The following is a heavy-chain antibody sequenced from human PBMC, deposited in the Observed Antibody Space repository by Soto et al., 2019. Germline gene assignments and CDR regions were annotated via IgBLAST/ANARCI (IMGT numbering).Heavy chain of an antibody. CDR1: GFDFSAYA. Sequence: VGSVRLSCAASGFDFSAYAMTWVRQAPGKGLEWVSDISDSDGATHYADSVKGRFTISRDNVKNTLYLQMESLRAEDAAVYYCAKGRTFFDFWGQGALVTVSS. CDR3: AKGRTFFDF. J-gene: IGHJ4*02. CDR2: ISDSDGAT. V-gene: IGHV3-23*01.